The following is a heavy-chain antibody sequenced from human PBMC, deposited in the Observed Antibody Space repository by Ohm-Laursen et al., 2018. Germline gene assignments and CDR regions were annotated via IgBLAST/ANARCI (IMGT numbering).Heavy chain of an antibody. CDR3: ARDSPYCSGGSCYGV. CDR1: GDSLSSYY. CDR2: IYYSGST. J-gene: IGHJ4*02. V-gene: IGHV4-59*01. Sequence: SDTLSLTCTVSGDSLSSYYWSWIRQPPGKGLEWIGYIYYSGSTNYNPSLKSRLTISVDTSKNQFSLKLSSVTAADTAVYYCARDSPYCSGGSCYGVWGQGTLVTVSS. D-gene: IGHD2-15*01.